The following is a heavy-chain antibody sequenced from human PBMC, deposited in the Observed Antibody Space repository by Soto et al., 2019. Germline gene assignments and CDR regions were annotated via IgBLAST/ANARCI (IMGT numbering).Heavy chain of an antibody. J-gene: IGHJ3*02. CDR2: IIPIFGTA. Sequence: SVKVSCKASGGTFSSYAISWVRQAPGQGLEWMGGIIPIFGTANYAQKFQGRVTITADESTSTAYMELSSLRSEDTAVYYCARSGDLIHYAFDICGQVTMVSVS. CDR3: ARSGDLIHYAFDI. V-gene: IGHV1-69*13. D-gene: IGHD2-21*02. CDR1: GGTFSSYA.